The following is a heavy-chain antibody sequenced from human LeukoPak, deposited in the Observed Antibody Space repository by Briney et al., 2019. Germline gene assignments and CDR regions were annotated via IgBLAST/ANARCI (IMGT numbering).Heavy chain of an antibody. V-gene: IGHV3-33*01. J-gene: IGHJ3*01. D-gene: IGHD5-12*01. CDR2: IWNNGINK. CDR3: ARDGGHGGYDDAIDL. Sequence: PRRSPRLSRASSGFILSDSGIHWVRQAPGKGLEWVAVIWNNGINKYYAESVKGRFTISRDNSKNTLYLQMNSLRAEDTAVYYCARDGGHGGYDDAIDLWGQGTMVTVSS. CDR1: GFILSDSG.